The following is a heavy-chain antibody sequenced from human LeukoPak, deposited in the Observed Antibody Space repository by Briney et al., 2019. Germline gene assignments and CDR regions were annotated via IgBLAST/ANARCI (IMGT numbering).Heavy chain of an antibody. Sequence: GGSLRLSCAAFGFTFSSYAMSWVRKAPGKGLGWVSAISGSCGSTYYADSVKGRFTISRDNSKNTLYLQMTSLRAEDTAVYYCAKVGSYYYDSSGYLNAFDIWGQGAMVTVSS. D-gene: IGHD3-22*01. CDR1: GFTFSSYA. CDR3: AKVGSYYYDSSGYLNAFDI. V-gene: IGHV3-23*01. CDR2: ISGSCGST. J-gene: IGHJ3*02.